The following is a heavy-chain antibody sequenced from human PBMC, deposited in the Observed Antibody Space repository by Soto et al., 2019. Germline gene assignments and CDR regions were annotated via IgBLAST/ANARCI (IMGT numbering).Heavy chain of an antibody. J-gene: IGHJ5*02. CDR1: GGSISGYY. Sequence: QVQLQESGPGLVKPSETLSLTCSVSGGSISGYYWTWIRQPPGKGLEWIGNVYYSGSTNYNPSLKSRVTLSIDTSKNQFSLQLTSVSAADTAMYYCTTRPSSVGWFDPWGQGTLVTVSS. V-gene: IGHV4-59*01. CDR2: VYYSGST. D-gene: IGHD6-6*01. CDR3: TTRPSSVGWFDP.